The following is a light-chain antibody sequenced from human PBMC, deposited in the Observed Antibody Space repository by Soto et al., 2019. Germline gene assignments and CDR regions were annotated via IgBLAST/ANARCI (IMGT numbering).Light chain of an antibody. Sequence: EIVLTQSPGTLSLSPGERATLSCRASQSVSSSYLAWYQQKPGQAPRLLIYGASSRATGIPDMFSGSGSGTDFTLTISRLEPEDFAVYYCQQYGSSLLFTFGPGTKVDIK. CDR3: QQYGSSLLFT. CDR2: GAS. J-gene: IGKJ3*01. CDR1: QSVSSSY. V-gene: IGKV3-20*01.